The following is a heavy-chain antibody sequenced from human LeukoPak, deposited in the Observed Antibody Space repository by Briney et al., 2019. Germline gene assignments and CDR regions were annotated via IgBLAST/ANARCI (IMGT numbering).Heavy chain of an antibody. CDR3: ARWVRGSYLGVYFDY. D-gene: IGHD1-26*01. CDR1: GFTFSSYS. Sequence: PGGSLRLSCAASGFTFSSYSMNWVRQAPGKGLEWVSSISSSSSYIYYADSVKGRFTISRDNAKNSLYLQMNSLRAEDTAVYYRARWVRGSYLGVYFDYWGQGTLVTVSS. J-gene: IGHJ4*02. V-gene: IGHV3-21*01. CDR2: ISSSSSYI.